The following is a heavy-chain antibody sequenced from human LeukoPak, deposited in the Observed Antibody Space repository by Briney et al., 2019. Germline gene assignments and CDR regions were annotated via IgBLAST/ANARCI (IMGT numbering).Heavy chain of an antibody. CDR2: IYYSGST. CDR1: GGSISSSSYY. CDR3: ARLRRLGTSYYFDY. V-gene: IGHV4-39*01. Sequence: PSETLSLTCTVSGGSISSSSYYWGWIRQPPGKGLECIGSIYYSGSTYYNPSLKSRVTISVDTSKNQFSLKLSSVTAADTAVYYCARLRRLGTSYYFDYWGQGTLVTVSS. J-gene: IGHJ4*02. D-gene: IGHD3-16*01.